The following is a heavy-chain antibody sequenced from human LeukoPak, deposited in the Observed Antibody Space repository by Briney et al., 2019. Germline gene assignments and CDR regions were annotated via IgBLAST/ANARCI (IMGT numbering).Heavy chain of an antibody. CDR3: AKSHGRLWFPTAHYYFDY. Sequence: GGSLRLSCAASGFTFSSYAMSWVRQAPGKGLEWVSAISGSGGSTYYADSVKGRFTISRDNSKNTLYLQMNSLRAEDTAVYYCAKSHGRLWFPTAHYYFDYWGQGTLVTVSS. J-gene: IGHJ4*02. CDR2: ISGSGGST. CDR1: GFTFSSYA. V-gene: IGHV3-23*01. D-gene: IGHD3-10*01.